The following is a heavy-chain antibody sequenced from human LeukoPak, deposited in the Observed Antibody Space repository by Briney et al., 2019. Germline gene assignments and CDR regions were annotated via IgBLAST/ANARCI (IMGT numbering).Heavy chain of an antibody. D-gene: IGHD5-18*01. CDR3: TTKKVDTAMVHFDY. V-gene: IGHV3-15*01. Sequence: GGSLRLSCAASGFTFSSAWMSWVRQAPGKGLEWVGRIKSKTDGGTTDYAAPVKGRFTISRDDSKNTLYLQMNSLKTEDTAVYYCTTKKVDTAMVHFDYWGQGTLVTVSS. CDR2: IKSKTDGGTT. J-gene: IGHJ4*02. CDR1: GFTFSSAW.